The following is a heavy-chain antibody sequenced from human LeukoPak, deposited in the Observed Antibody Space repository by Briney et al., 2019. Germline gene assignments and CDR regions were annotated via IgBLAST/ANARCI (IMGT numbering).Heavy chain of an antibody. D-gene: IGHD3-22*01. V-gene: IGHV4-30-4*01. CDR2: IYYSGST. J-gene: IGHJ4*02. Sequence: SETLSLTCTVSGDSISSGGYYWSWIRQHPGKGLEWIGYIYYSGSTYYNPSLKSRVTISVDTSKNQFSLKLSSVTAADTAVYYCASSYYDSSGYYGYWGQGTLVTVSS. CDR1: GDSISSGGYY. CDR3: ASSYYDSSGYYGY.